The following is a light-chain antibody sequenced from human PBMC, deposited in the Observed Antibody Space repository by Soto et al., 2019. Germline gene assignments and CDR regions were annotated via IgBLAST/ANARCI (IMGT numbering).Light chain of an antibody. CDR1: QNIDTY. CDR2: DAS. V-gene: IGKV3-11*01. CDR3: QQRSNWPMYT. Sequence: EVVLTQSPATLSSSPGESVTLSCRASQNIDTYLAWYQQRPGQAPRLLIYDASNRATGIPARFSGSGSGTDFTLTISSLEPEDFAVYYCQQRSNWPMYTFGQGTKVDI. J-gene: IGKJ2*01.